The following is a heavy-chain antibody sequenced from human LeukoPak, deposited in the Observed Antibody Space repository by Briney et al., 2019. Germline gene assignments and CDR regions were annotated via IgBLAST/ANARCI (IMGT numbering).Heavy chain of an antibody. CDR1: GFTFDDYA. V-gene: IGHV3-9*01. D-gene: IGHD3-22*01. CDR3: AKDALPEYYDSSGYRLNYFDY. J-gene: IGHJ4*02. Sequence: GGSLRLSCAASGFTFDDYAMHWVRQAPGKGLEWVSGISWNSGSIGYADSVKGRFTISRDNAKNSLYLQMNSLRAEDTALYYCAKDALPEYYDSSGYRLNYFDYWGQGTLVTVSS. CDR2: ISWNSGSI.